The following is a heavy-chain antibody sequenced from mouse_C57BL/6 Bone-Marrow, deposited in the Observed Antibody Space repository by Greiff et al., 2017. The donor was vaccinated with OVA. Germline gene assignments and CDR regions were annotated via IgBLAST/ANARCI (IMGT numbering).Heavy chain of an antibody. CDR2: IDPENGDT. V-gene: IGHV14-4*01. CDR3: ARSRGFAY. J-gene: IGHJ3*01. CDR1: GFNIKDDY. Sequence: VQLKQSGAELVRPGASVKLSCTASGFNIKDDYMHWVKQRPEQGLEWIGWIDPENGDTEYASKFKSKATLTVDTSSSTAYMQLSSLTSEDSAVYYCARSRGFAYWGQGTLVTVSA.